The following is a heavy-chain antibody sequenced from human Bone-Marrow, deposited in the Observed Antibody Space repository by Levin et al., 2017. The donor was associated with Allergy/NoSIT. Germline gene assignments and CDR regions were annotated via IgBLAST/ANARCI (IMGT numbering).Heavy chain of an antibody. Sequence: SETLSLTCTVSGGSVNSDTYYWSWIRQPPGKGLEWIGYISSSGNTYYKPSLMSRVTISIHTSKNQFSLKLTSVTPADTAVYYCARDDYSDFTGWVWGQGSLVTISS. V-gene: IGHV4-61*01. CDR2: ISSSGNT. CDR3: ARDDYSDFTGWV. D-gene: IGHD4-17*01. CDR1: GGSVNSDTYY. J-gene: IGHJ4*02.